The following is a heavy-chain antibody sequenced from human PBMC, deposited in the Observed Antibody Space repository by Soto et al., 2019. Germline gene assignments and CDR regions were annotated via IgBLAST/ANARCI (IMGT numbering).Heavy chain of an antibody. D-gene: IGHD2-8*01. J-gene: IGHJ1*01. CDR2: ISDDGART. V-gene: IGHV3-74*01. CDR1: GFVFEMYW. CDR3: TSGPRPSPLGMRAF. Sequence: GGSLRLSCAASGFVFEMYWMHWGRQTPGKGPECVSRISDDGARTDYADSVKGRFTISRDNAKNSLYLQMNSLRAEDTAVYYCTSGPRPSPLGMRAFRALGSPVPVSS.